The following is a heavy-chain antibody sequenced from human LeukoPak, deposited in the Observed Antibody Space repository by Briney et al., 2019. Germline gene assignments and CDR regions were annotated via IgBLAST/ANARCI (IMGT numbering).Heavy chain of an antibody. CDR3: ARMGGGNYMDV. J-gene: IGHJ6*03. Sequence: GGSLRLSCAASGFTFSSYWMSWVRQAPGKGLEWVANIKQDGSEKYYVDSVKGRFTISRDNAKNSLYLQMNSLRAEGTAVYYCARMGGGNYMDVWGKGTTVTVSS. D-gene: IGHD3-16*01. CDR2: IKQDGSEK. CDR1: GFTFSSYW. V-gene: IGHV3-7*01.